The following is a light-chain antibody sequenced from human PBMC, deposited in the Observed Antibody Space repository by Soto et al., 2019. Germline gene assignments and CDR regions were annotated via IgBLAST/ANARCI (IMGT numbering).Light chain of an antibody. CDR2: ATS. Sequence: IQMTQSLATLSASVGDKVTITCRASQSITTYLNWYQQKPGKAPKLLIYATSSLQSGVPSRFSGSGSGPDFTLTISSLQPEDFATYYCQQSYSTPRTFGGGTKVDI. V-gene: IGKV1-39*01. J-gene: IGKJ4*01. CDR1: QSITTY. CDR3: QQSYSTPRT.